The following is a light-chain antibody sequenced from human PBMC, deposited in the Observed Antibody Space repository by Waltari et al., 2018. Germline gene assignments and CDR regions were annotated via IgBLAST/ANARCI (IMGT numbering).Light chain of an antibody. V-gene: IGKV3-20*01. J-gene: IGKJ1*01. CDR3: RKHGTLPAT. Sequence: ELVLTQSPGTASLSPGERVTLSCRARQSVGSSSLAWYQQKPGQAPRLVIYRASRRATGIPSRFSGSGSGTDFALTISRLEPEDLAVYYCRKHGTLPATFGQGTKVEIK. CDR1: QSVGSSS. CDR2: RAS.